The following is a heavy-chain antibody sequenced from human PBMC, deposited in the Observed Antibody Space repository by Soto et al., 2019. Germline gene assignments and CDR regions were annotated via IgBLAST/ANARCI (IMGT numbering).Heavy chain of an antibody. CDR3: ASPTLGAFDI. Sequence: SETLSLTCTVSGGSIISSNYYWVWIRQPPGKGLEWIGSIYYSGSTAYNSSLESRVTMSVDTSKNQLSLRLSSVTAADTAVYYCASPTLGAFDIWGQGTMVTVSS. CDR1: GGSIISSNYY. D-gene: IGHD3-16*01. CDR2: IYYSGST. J-gene: IGHJ3*02. V-gene: IGHV4-39*01.